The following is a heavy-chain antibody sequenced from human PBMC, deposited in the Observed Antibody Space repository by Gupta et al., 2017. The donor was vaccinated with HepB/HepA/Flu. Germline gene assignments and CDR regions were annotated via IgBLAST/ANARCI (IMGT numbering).Heavy chain of an antibody. D-gene: IGHD1-26*01. Sequence: EVQLVESGGGLVQPGRSLRLSCVVSGFAFYDYAIHWVRQAPGKGLEWVAGITWDSGSMDYADSGKGRVTISRDNAKNSLFLKMNSLRPEDTAVYDGTKAWESEIYYKFGTDVWGQGTTVTVSS. CDR1: GFAFYDYA. V-gene: IGHV3-9*01. CDR2: ITWDSGSM. CDR3: TKAWESEIYYKFGTDV. J-gene: IGHJ6*02.